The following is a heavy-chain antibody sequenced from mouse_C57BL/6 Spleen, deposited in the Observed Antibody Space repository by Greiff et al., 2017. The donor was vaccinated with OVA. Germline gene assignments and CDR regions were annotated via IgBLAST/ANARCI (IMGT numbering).Heavy chain of an antibody. Sequence: EVQLQQSGPELVKPGASVKISCKASGYTFTDYYMNWVKQSHGKSLEWIGDINPNNGGTSYNQKFKGKATLTVDKSSSTAYMELRSLTSEDSAVYYCARAYYGNYVAYWGQGTTLTVSS. V-gene: IGHV1-26*01. CDR2: INPNNGGT. J-gene: IGHJ2*01. CDR3: ARAYYGNYVAY. CDR1: GYTFTDYY. D-gene: IGHD2-10*01.